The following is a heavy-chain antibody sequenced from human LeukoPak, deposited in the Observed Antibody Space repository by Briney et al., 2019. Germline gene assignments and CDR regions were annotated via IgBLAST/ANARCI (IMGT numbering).Heavy chain of an antibody. V-gene: IGHV1-18*01. CDR2: ISAYNGNT. CDR3: ARGGPHYYDSSGYYYSGLVY. D-gene: IGHD3-22*01. J-gene: IGHJ4*02. Sequence: ASVKVSYKASGYTFTSYGISWVRQAPGQGLEWMGWISAYNGNTNYAQKLQGRVTMTTDTSTSTAYMELRSLRSDDTAVYYCARGGPHYYDSSGYYYSGLVYWGQGTLVTVSS. CDR1: GYTFTSYG.